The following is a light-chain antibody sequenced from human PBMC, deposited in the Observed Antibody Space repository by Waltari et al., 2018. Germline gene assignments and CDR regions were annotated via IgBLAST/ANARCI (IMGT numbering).Light chain of an antibody. CDR2: SNN. Sequence: QSVLTQPPSASGTPGQRVIISCSGSSSNIGSNSVNWYQQLPGTAPKLLICSNNQRPSGVPDRFSGSTSGTSASLAISGLQSEDEADYYCAPWDDSLNGWVFGGGTKLTVL. CDR3: APWDDSLNGWV. J-gene: IGLJ3*02. V-gene: IGLV1-44*01. CDR1: SSNIGSNS.